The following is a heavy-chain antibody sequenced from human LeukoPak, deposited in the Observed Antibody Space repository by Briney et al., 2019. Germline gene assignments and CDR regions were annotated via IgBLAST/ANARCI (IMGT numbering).Heavy chain of an antibody. CDR2: IIPIFGTA. J-gene: IGHJ4*02. V-gene: IGHV1-69*13. Sequence: ASVKVSCKASGGTFSSYAISWVRQAPGQGLEWMGGIIPIFGTANYAQKFQGRVTITADESTSTAYMELSSLRSEDTAVYYCARPRYYGSGISSYYFDYWGQGTLVTVSS. CDR1: GGTFSSYA. CDR3: ARPRYYGSGISSYYFDY. D-gene: IGHD3-10*01.